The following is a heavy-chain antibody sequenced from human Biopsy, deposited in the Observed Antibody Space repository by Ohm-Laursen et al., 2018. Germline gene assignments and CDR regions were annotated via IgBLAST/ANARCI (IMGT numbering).Heavy chain of an antibody. CDR2: IFYSGST. Sequence: SETLSLTCTVSGGSISNNNYYWGWIRQPPGKGLEWIGSIFYSGSTHYKPSLKSRVNISVDTSKNQFSLKLNSVTAADTAVYYCARDYGTSGYYYVSWGQGTLVTVSS. CDR3: ARDYGTSGYYYVS. V-gene: IGHV4-39*01. D-gene: IGHD3-22*01. J-gene: IGHJ5*02. CDR1: GGSISNNNYY.